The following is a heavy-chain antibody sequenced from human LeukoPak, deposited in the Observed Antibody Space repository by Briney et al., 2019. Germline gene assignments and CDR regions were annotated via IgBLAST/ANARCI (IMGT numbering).Heavy chain of an antibody. D-gene: IGHD3-10*01. CDR3: ARVDLTMVRGVSAY. V-gene: IGHV1-18*01. CDR1: GYTFTSYG. J-gene: IGHJ4*02. CDR2: ISVYNGHT. Sequence: ASVKVSCKASGYTFTSYGISWVRQAPGQGLEWMGWISVYNGHTKYAKKLRGRVTMTADISTSTAYMDLRSLRSDDTAVYYCARVDLTMVRGVSAYWGQGTLVTVSS.